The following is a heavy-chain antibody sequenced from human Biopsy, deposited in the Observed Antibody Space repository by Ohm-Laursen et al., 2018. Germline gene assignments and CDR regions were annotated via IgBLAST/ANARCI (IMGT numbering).Heavy chain of an antibody. Sequence: SDTLSLTCTVSGGSITADFWTWIRQTPGERLEWIGYRFHSGSPMYNPSLKSRVTISVDTSKSQFSLTLTSVTAADTAVYYCARDFRAGSGFLRSNNHYCGMDVWGPGTRVTVSS. CDR2: RFHSGSP. D-gene: IGHD5-24*01. J-gene: IGHJ6*02. CDR3: ARDFRAGSGFLRSNNHYCGMDV. V-gene: IGHV4-59*01. CDR1: GGSITADF.